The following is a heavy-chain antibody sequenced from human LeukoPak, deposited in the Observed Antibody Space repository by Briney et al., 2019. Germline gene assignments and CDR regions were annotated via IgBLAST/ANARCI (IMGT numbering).Heavy chain of an antibody. Sequence: PGGSLRLSCAASGFTFSNYAMSWVRQAPGKGLEWVSGISWNSGSIGYADPVKGRFTISRDNAKNSLYLQMNSLRAEDTALYYCAKDMGGSYYVFGAFDIWGQGTMVTVSS. D-gene: IGHD1-26*01. CDR1: GFTFSNYA. CDR3: AKDMGGSYYVFGAFDI. V-gene: IGHV3-9*01. J-gene: IGHJ3*02. CDR2: ISWNSGSI.